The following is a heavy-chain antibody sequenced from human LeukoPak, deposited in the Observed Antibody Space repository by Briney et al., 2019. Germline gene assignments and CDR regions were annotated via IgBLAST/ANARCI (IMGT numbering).Heavy chain of an antibody. J-gene: IGHJ6*04. Sequence: PSETLSLTCTVSGGSNSAYYWSWIRQPPGKGLEWIGYIYYSGNTNYNPSLKSRVTISIDSSKNQYSLKLSSVTAADTAVYYCARGRVFWSASDVWGKGTTVTVPS. CDR2: IYYSGNT. CDR1: GGSNSAYY. V-gene: IGHV4-59*08. CDR3: ARGRVFWSASDV. D-gene: IGHD3-3*01.